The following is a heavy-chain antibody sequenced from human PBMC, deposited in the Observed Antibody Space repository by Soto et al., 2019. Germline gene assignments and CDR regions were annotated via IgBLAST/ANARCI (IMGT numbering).Heavy chain of an antibody. CDR1: GYSFNKYI. V-gene: IGHV1-3*04. J-gene: IGHJ5*02. CDR3: ARAANCSSSTGCYSQWFAP. CDR2: INTENGNT. D-gene: IGHD2-2*02. Sequence: ASVKVSCKASGYSFNKYIMHWVRQAPGQTLEWMGWINTENGNTRYSQKFQGRVTIARDTSASTVYMELSSLRSDDTAVYYCARAANCSSSTGCYSQWFAPWGQGTQVTVSS.